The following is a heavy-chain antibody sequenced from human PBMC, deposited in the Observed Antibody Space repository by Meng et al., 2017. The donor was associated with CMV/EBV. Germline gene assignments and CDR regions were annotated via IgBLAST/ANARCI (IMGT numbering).Heavy chain of an antibody. J-gene: IGHJ6*02. V-gene: IGHV4-59*01. CDR3: ARDKDGDGYNIGNGMDV. Sequence: GPLRLSCTVSGGSISSYYWSWIRQSPGKGLEWIGYIYYSGSTNYNPSLKSRVTISVDTSKNQFSLKLSSVTAADTAVYYCARDKDGDGYNIGNGMDVWGQGTTVTVSS. CDR1: GGSISSYY. D-gene: IGHD5-24*01. CDR2: IYYSGST.